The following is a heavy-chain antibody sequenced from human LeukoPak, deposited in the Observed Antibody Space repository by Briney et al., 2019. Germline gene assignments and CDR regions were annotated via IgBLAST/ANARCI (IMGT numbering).Heavy chain of an antibody. V-gene: IGHV4-31*03. CDR3: VRIFGVAVIDY. CDR1: GGSISSDGYY. J-gene: IGHJ4*02. CDR2: IYYSGST. D-gene: IGHD3-3*01. Sequence: KPSETLSLTCTVSGGSISSDGYYWSWIRQHPGKGLEWIGYIYYSGSTYYNPSLKSRVTISVDTSKNQFSLKLSSVTAADTAVYYCVRIFGVAVIDYWGQGTLVTVSS.